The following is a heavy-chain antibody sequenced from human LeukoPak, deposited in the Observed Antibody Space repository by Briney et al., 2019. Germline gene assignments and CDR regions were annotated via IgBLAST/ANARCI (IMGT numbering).Heavy chain of an antibody. CDR3: AHAAASGWGVDAFDI. Sequence: PSETLSLTCTVSGGSISSYYWSWIRQPPGKGLEWIGYIYYSGSTNYNPSLKSRVTISVDTSKNQFSLKLSSVTAADTAVYYCAHAAASGWGVDAFDIWGQGTLVTVSS. J-gene: IGHJ3*02. CDR1: GGSISSYY. CDR2: IYYSGST. D-gene: IGHD6-13*01. V-gene: IGHV4-59*01.